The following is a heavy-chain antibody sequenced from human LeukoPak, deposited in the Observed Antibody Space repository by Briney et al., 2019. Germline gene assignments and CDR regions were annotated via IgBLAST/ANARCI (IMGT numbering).Heavy chain of an antibody. CDR2: IYYSGST. Sequence: SETLSLTCSVAGGSISRSSYYWGWIRQPPGKGLEWIGSIYYSGSTYYNPSLKSRVTISVDTSKNQSSLKLSSVTAADTAVYYCARGGYVLRFLEWLLFPDPWGQGTLVTVSS. CDR1: GGSISRSSYY. V-gene: IGHV4-39*01. CDR3: ARGGYVLRFLEWLLFPDP. D-gene: IGHD3-3*01. J-gene: IGHJ5*02.